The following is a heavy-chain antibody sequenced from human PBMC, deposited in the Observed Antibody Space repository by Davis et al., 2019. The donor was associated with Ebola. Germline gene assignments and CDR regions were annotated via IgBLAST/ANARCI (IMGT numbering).Heavy chain of an antibody. V-gene: IGHV3-21*01. CDR1: GFTFSSYS. CDR2: ISSSSSYI. J-gene: IGHJ6*02. CDR3: ARAGHYQLLYYYGMDV. Sequence: GESLKISCAASGFTFSSYSMNWVRQAPGKGLEWVSSISSSSSYIYYADSVKGRFTISRDNSKNTLYLQMNSLRAEDTAVYYCARAGHYQLLYYYGMDVWGQGTTVTVSS. D-gene: IGHD2-2*01.